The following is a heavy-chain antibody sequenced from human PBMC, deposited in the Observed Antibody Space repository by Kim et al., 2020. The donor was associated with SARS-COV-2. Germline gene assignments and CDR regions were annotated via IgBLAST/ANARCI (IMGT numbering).Heavy chain of an antibody. J-gene: IGHJ4*02. D-gene: IGHD1-7*01. CDR1: GFTFSDSW. CDR2: INTDRRDT. CDR3: ARVVPGTNIFDY. V-gene: IGHV3-74*01. Sequence: GGSLRLSCVTSGFTFSDSWMHWVRQAPGNGLVLVSRINTDRRDTSYADSVKGRFTISRDNAKNTLYLQMNSLRAEDTAVYYCARVVPGTNIFDYWGQGTLVTVSS.